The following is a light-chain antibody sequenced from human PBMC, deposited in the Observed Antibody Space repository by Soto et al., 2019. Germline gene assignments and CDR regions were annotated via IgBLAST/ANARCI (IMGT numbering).Light chain of an antibody. CDR2: EVS. V-gene: IGLV2-14*01. Sequence: QSALTQPASVSGSPGQSIIISCTGTSSDVGGYNYVSWYQQHPGKAPKLMIYEVSNRPLGVSNRFSGSKSGNTASLTISGLQAEDEAEYYCSSYTSSSTDVFGTGTKLTVL. CDR3: SSYTSSSTDV. CDR1: SSDVGGYNY. J-gene: IGLJ1*01.